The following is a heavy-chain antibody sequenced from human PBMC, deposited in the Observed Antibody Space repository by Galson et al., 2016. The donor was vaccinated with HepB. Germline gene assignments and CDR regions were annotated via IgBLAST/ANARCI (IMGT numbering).Heavy chain of an antibody. J-gene: IGHJ5*02. D-gene: IGHD6-25*01. V-gene: IGHV4-39*07. CDR1: GGSIIRSSHY. Sequence: SETLSLTCTMSGGSIIRSSHYWGWVRQAPGKGLEWIGTKYSSGSAFYNPSLRGRVTISADTSKNQFSLTLTSVTAADTALYYCFREDSPVSMVRIAWFHLLAHRVRTQCSAAVTSGTAAGAPLLACDREHRLLRMFRVARFDVWGQGTQVTAAS. CDR2: KYSSGSA. CDR3: FREDSPVSMVRIAWFHLLAHRVRTQCSAAVTSGTAAGAPLLACDREHRLLRMFRVARFDV.